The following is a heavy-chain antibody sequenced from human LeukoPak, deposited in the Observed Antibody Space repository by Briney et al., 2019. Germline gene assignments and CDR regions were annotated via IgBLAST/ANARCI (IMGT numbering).Heavy chain of an antibody. D-gene: IGHD6-19*01. J-gene: IGHJ6*02. CDR2: ISGSGGST. CDR1: GFTFSSYA. CDR3: ARDMSSGGGHGMDV. Sequence: QPGGSLRLSCAASGFTFSSYAMSWVRQAPGKGLEWVSAISGSGGSTYYADSVKGRFTISRDNSKNTLYLQMNSLRAEDTAVYYCARDMSSGGGHGMDVWGQGTTVTVSS. V-gene: IGHV3-23*01.